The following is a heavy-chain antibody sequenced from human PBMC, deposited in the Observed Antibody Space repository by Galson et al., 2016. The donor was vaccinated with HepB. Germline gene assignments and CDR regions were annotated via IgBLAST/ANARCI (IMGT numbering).Heavy chain of an antibody. Sequence: SLRLSCAVSGFTLSTYSTNWARQAPGKGLEWIAYIRSRSNDRAIFYAGSVKGRFTISGDNADSMYLQMNSLRDEDTAVYYCVRDHDWGFDYWGQGALVTVSS. J-gene: IGHJ4*02. D-gene: IGHD7-27*01. V-gene: IGHV3-48*02. CDR1: GFTLSTYS. CDR3: VRDHDWGFDY. CDR2: IRSRSNDRAI.